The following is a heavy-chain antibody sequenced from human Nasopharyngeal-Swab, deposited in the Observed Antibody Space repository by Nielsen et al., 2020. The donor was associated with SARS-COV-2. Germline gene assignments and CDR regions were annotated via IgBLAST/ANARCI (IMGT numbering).Heavy chain of an antibody. Sequence: RQAPGKGLEWIGEINHSGSTNYNPSLKSRVTISVGTSKNQFSLKLSSVTAADTAVYYCARGSTFDYGGNHFDYWGQGTLVTVSS. J-gene: IGHJ4*02. V-gene: IGHV4-34*01. D-gene: IGHD4-23*01. CDR3: ARGSTFDYGGNHFDY. CDR2: INHSGST.